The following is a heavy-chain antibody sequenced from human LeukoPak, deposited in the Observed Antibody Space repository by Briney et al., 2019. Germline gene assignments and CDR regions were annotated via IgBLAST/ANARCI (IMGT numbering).Heavy chain of an antibody. CDR1: GGTFSSYA. D-gene: IGHD6-6*01. J-gene: IGHJ6*03. CDR3: ARAIIAALKNEYYYYYYMDV. CDR2: IIPIFGTA. V-gene: IGHV1-69*05. Sequence: SVKVSCKASGGTFSSYAISWVRQAPGQGLEWMGGIIPIFGTANYAQKFQGRVTITTDESTSTAYMELSSLRSEDPAVYYCARAIIAALKNEYYYYYYMDVWGKGTTVTVSS.